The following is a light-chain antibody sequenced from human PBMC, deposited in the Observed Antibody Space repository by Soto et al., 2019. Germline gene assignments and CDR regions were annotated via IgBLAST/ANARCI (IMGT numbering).Light chain of an antibody. CDR2: GAS. CDR1: QSVSSSY. V-gene: IGKV3-20*01. Sequence: EIVSTQSPGTLSLSPGERATLSCRASQSVSSSYLAWYQQKPGQAPRLLIYGASSRATGIPDRFSGSGSGTDFTLTISRLEPEDVAVYYCQQYGSSPPVTFGPGTKVDIK. J-gene: IGKJ3*01. CDR3: QQYGSSPPVT.